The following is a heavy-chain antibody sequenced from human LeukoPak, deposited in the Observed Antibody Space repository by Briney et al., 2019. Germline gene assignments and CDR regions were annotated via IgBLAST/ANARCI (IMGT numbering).Heavy chain of an antibody. CDR3: ASHSSSGTLGDY. Sequence: GGPLRLSCAASGITFSDHYMSWIRQAPGKGLEWVSDNSSSSVYTNYADSVKGRFTIARDNAKNSLYLPMNSRRAEDTAVYYCASHSSSGTLGDYWGQGALVTVSS. CDR1: GITFSDHY. CDR2: NSSSSVYT. D-gene: IGHD6-25*01. J-gene: IGHJ4*02. V-gene: IGHV3-11*03.